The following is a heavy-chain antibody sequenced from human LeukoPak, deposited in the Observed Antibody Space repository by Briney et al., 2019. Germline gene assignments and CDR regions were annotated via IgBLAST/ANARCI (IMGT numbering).Heavy chain of an antibody. CDR2: ISWNSGDI. Sequence: GRSLRLSCAASGFPFDAYAMHWVRQTPGKGLEWVSGISWNSGDIDYADSVKGRFTLSRDNAKNSLYLQMSSLRPEDTALYYCAKAPVGALRTPRGGFFDYWGQGTLVTVSS. CDR1: GFPFDAYA. V-gene: IGHV3-9*01. CDR3: AKAPVGALRTPRGGFFDY. D-gene: IGHD1-26*01. J-gene: IGHJ4*02.